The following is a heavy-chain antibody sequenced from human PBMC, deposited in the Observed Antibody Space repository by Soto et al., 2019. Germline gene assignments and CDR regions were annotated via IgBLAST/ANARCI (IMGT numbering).Heavy chain of an antibody. CDR1: GFALSSYS. V-gene: IGHV3-21*01. CDR2: TFNFDGSL. CDR3: ARDYDSSGYPRYYFDY. J-gene: IGHJ4*02. Sequence: GGSLRLSCAASGFALSSYSIGWVRQAPGKGLEWVSFTFNFDGSLYYADSVKGRFAISRDNAKNSVYLQMNSLRAEDTAVYYCARDYDSSGYPRYYFDYWGQGTLVTVSS. D-gene: IGHD3-22*01.